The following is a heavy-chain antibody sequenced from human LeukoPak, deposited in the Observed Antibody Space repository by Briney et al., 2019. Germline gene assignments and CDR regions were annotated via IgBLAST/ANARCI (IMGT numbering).Heavy chain of an antibody. CDR1: GFTFDDYG. V-gene: IGHV3-20*04. J-gene: IGHJ5*02. D-gene: IGHD4-17*01. CDR2: INWNGGST. CDR3: ARYHYGDHPFDP. Sequence: GGSLRLSCAASGFTFDDYGMSWVRQAPGKGLEWVSGINWNGGSTGYADSVKGRFTISRDNAKNSLYLQMNSLRAEDTAVYYCARYHYGDHPFDPWGQGTLVTVSS.